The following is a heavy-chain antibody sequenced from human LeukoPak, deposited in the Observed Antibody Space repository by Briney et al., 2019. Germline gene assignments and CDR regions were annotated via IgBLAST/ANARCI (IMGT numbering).Heavy chain of an antibody. D-gene: IGHD3-9*01. CDR2: INPNSGGT. CDR3: ARDLNTYYDTRYYYGMDV. V-gene: IGHV1-2*02. Sequence: ASVKVSCKASGYTFTGYYMHWVRQAPGQGLEWMGWINPNSGGTNYAQKFQGRVTMTRDTSISTAYMELSRLRSDDTAVYYCARDLNTYYDTRYYYGMDVWGQGTTVTVSS. CDR1: GYTFTGYY. J-gene: IGHJ6*02.